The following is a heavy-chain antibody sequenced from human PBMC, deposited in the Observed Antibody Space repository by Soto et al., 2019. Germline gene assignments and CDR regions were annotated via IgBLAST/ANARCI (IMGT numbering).Heavy chain of an antibody. J-gene: IGHJ4*02. CDR1: GGSISSYY. CDR3: ARHPPIAVAAIDY. Sequence: SETLSLTCTVSGGSISSYYWSWIRQPPGKGLEWIGEINHSGSTNYNPSLKSRVTISVDTSKNQFSLKLSSVTAADTAVYYCARHPPIAVAAIDYWGQGTLVTVSS. CDR2: INHSGST. V-gene: IGHV4-34*01. D-gene: IGHD6-19*01.